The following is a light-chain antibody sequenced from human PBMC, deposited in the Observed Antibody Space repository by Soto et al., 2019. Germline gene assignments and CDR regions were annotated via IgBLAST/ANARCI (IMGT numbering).Light chain of an antibody. CDR3: SSYTSSSTYV. CDR1: SSDIGGSNY. J-gene: IGLJ1*01. V-gene: IGLV2-14*01. CDR2: EVS. Sequence: QSALTQPASVSGSPGQSITISCTGTSSDIGGSNYVSWYQQYPGEAPKLMIYEVSNRPSGVSNRFSGSKSGNTASLTISGLQAEDEADYYCSSYTSSSTYVFGTGTKVTVL.